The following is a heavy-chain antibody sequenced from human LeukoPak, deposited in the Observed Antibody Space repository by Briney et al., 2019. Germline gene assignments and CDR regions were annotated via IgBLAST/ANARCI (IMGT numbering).Heavy chain of an antibody. V-gene: IGHV4-30-4*08. CDR2: IYYSGST. J-gene: IGHJ4*02. D-gene: IGHD3-9*01. Sequence: SETLSLTCTVSGGSISSGDYYWSWIRQPPGKGLEWIRYIYYSGSTYYNPSLKSRVTISVDTSKNQFSLKLSSVTAADTAVYYCARSYDISPIDYWGQGTLVTVSS. CDR1: GGSISSGDYY. CDR3: ARSYDISPIDY.